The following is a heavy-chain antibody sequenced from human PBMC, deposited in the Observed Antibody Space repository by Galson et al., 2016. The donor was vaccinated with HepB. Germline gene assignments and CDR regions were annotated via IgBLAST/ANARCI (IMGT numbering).Heavy chain of an antibody. Sequence: SETLSLTCTVAGASISSSSYYWAWIRQPPGKGLEWIGSIYYSGHTSYNPSLGRRVTLSVDTSTNQVSLILTSVTAADTAVYYCAKNMPRGGFDIWGQGTMVTVSS. D-gene: IGHD2-2*01. J-gene: IGHJ3*02. CDR2: IYYSGHT. V-gene: IGHV4-39*01. CDR3: AKNMPRGGFDI. CDR1: GASISSSSYY.